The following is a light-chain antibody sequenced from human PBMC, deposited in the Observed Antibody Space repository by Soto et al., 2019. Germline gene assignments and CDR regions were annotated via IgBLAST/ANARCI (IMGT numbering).Light chain of an antibody. CDR1: SSDVGGYNY. J-gene: IGLJ1*01. CDR2: EVS. Sequence: QSALTQPPSASGSPGQSVTISCTGTSSDVGGYNYVSWYQQHPGKAPKLMIYEVSKRPSGVPDRFSGSKSGNTASLTVSGLQAEDEAHYYCSSYAGSNRVFGTGTKLTVL. V-gene: IGLV2-8*01. CDR3: SSYAGSNRV.